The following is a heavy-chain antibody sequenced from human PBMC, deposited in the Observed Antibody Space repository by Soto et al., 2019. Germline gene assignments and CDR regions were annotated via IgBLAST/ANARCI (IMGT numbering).Heavy chain of an antibody. V-gene: IGHV3-66*01. J-gene: IGHJ6*03. Sequence: GGSLRLSCAASGFTVSSNYMSWVRQAPGKGLEWVSVIYSGGSTYYADSVKGRFTISRDNSKNTLYLQMNSLRAEDTAVYYCASPSGDLIAAAGRGPGSPYMDVWGKGTTVTVSS. CDR3: ASPSGDLIAAAGRGPGSPYMDV. D-gene: IGHD6-13*01. CDR2: IYSGGST. CDR1: GFTVSSNY.